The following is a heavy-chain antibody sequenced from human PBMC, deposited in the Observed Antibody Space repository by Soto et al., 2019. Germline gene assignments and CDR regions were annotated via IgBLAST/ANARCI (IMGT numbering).Heavy chain of an antibody. J-gene: IGHJ5*02. CDR1: GYTFANYG. CDR2: INVYNGNT. D-gene: IGHD3-10*01. Sequence: GASVKVSCKASGYTFANYGRSWVRQAPGQGLEWMGWINVYNGNTKYAQKVQGRVTMTTDTSTSTAYMELRSLRSDDTAVYYCARGVGSGSYYNQYNWFDPWGQGTLVTVS. V-gene: IGHV1-18*01. CDR3: ARGVGSGSYYNQYNWFDP.